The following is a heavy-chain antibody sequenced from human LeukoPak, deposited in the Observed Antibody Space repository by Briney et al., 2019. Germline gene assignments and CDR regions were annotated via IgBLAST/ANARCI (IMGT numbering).Heavy chain of an antibody. V-gene: IGHV1-18*04. CDR2: ISAYNGNT. CDR3: ARSYCSGGSCHPILDFDY. J-gene: IGHJ4*02. D-gene: IGHD2-15*01. CDR1: GYTFTSYG. Sequence: ASVKVSCKASGYTFTSYGISWVRQAPGQGLEWMGWISAYNGNTNYAQKLQGRVTMTTDTSTSTAYMELRSLRSDDTAVYYCARSYCSGGSCHPILDFDYWGQGTLVTVSS.